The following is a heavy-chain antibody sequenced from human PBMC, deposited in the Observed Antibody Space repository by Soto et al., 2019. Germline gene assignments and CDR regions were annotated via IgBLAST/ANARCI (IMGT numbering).Heavy chain of an antibody. V-gene: IGHV6-1*01. CDR2: TYYRSKWYY. CDR3: ARGPSPLAY. Sequence: SQTLSLTCAICGDSVSSNHATWDWIRQSPSRGLEWLGRTYYRSKWYYDYALSVKSRITINPDTSNNQLSLQLNSVTPQDTAVYYCARGPSPLAYWGRGTVVTVSS. CDR1: GDSVSSNHAT. D-gene: IGHD6-6*01. J-gene: IGHJ4*02.